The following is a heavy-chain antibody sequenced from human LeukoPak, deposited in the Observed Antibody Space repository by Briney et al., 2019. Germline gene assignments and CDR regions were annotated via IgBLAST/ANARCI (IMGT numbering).Heavy chain of an antibody. CDR1: GFTFSSYS. Sequence: GGSLRLSCAASGFTFSSYSMNWVRQAPGKGLEWVSSISSSSSYIYYADSVKGRFTISRDNAKNSLYLQMNSLRAEDTAVYYCARRGPVEMATEKGYYYYMDVWGKGTTVTVSS. CDR3: ARRGPVEMATEKGYYYYMDV. D-gene: IGHD5-24*01. J-gene: IGHJ6*03. CDR2: ISSSSSYI. V-gene: IGHV3-21*01.